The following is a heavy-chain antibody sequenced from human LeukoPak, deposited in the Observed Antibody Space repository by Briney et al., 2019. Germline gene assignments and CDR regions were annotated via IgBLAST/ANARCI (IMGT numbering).Heavy chain of an antibody. V-gene: IGHV3-9*01. CDR3: ARGHYGSGGYYVRGSAFDI. Sequence: GRSLRLSCAASGFTFDDYAMHWVRQAPGKGLEWVSGISWNSGSIGYADSVKGRFTISRDNAKNSLYLQMNSLRAEDTALYYCARGHYGSGGYYVRGSAFDIWGQGTMVTVSS. CDR2: ISWNSGSI. J-gene: IGHJ3*02. CDR1: GFTFDDYA. D-gene: IGHD3-22*01.